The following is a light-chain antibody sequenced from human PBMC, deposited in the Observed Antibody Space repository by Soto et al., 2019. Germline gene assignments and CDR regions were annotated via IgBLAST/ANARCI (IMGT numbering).Light chain of an antibody. CDR1: QSLSSSY. Sequence: SVLTQTPGTLSLSHGERATLSCRASQSLSSSYLAWYQQKPGQAPRLLIYGTSIRATGIPDRFSGSGSGTDFTLTITRLEPEDFAVYYCQRFGTSPPWTFGQGTKVDVK. CDR2: GTS. V-gene: IGKV3-20*01. CDR3: QRFGTSPPWT. J-gene: IGKJ1*01.